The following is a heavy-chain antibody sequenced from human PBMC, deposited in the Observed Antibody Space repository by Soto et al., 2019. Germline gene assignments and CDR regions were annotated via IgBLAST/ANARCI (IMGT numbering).Heavy chain of an antibody. CDR3: ARGAFTMFGRDKCFDP. Sequence: PSETLSLSCTVSGGSISSDYWSWIRQPPGKGRGWIGYIYYSGSTNYNPSLKSRVTISVDTSKIPFSLKLSSVTAADTAVYYCARGAFTMFGRDKCFDPWGQGTRDTVSS. V-gene: IGHV4-59*01. CDR2: IYYSGST. CDR1: GGSISSDY. D-gene: IGHD3-3*01. J-gene: IGHJ5*02.